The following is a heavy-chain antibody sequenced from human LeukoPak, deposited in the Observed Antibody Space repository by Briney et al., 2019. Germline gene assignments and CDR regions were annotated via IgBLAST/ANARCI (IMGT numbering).Heavy chain of an antibody. Sequence: GGSLRLSCAASGFTFSSYAMSWVRQAPGKGLEWVSAISGSGGSTYYADSVKGRFTISRDNSKNTLYLQMNSLRAEDTAVYYCARDPVHYDSSVHYGGAFDIWGQGTMVTVSS. CDR1: GFTFSSYA. D-gene: IGHD3-22*01. V-gene: IGHV3-23*01. CDR2: ISGSGGST. J-gene: IGHJ3*02. CDR3: ARDPVHYDSSVHYGGAFDI.